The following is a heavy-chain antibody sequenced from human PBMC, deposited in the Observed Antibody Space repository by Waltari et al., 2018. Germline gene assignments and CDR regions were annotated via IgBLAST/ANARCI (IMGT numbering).Heavy chain of an antibody. D-gene: IGHD6-25*01. CDR1: GFTFDDYA. Sequence: EVQLVESGGGLVQPGRSLRLSCAASGFTFDDYAMHWVRQAPGKGLEWVSGISWNSGSIGYADSVKGRFTISRDNAKNSLYLQMNSLRAEDMALYYCAKDKAATTSYYFDYWGQGTLVTVSS. J-gene: IGHJ4*02. CDR3: AKDKAATTSYYFDY. V-gene: IGHV3-9*03. CDR2: ISWNSGSI.